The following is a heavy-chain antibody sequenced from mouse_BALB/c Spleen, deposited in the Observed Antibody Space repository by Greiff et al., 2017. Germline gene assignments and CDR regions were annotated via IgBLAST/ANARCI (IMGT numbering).Heavy chain of an antibody. Sequence: QVHVKQSGAELAKPGASVKMSCKASGYTFTSYWMHWVKQRPGQGLEWIGYINPSTGYTEYNQKFKDKATLTADKSSSTAYMQLSSLTSEDSAVYYCAKLSLFAYWGQGTLVTVSA. CDR2: INPSTGYT. CDR3: AKLSLFAY. J-gene: IGHJ3*01. CDR1: GYTFTSYW. V-gene: IGHV1-7*01. D-gene: IGHD1-1*02.